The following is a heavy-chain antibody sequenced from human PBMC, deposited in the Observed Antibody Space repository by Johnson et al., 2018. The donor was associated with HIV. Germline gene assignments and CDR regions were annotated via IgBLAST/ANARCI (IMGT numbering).Heavy chain of an antibody. CDR3: ARDGLEVDAFDI. J-gene: IGHJ3*02. CDR2: IRYDGSNK. CDR1: GFTFSSYG. D-gene: IGHD3-3*01. Sequence: QVQLLESGGGVVQPGRSLRLSCAASGFTFSSYGMHWVRQAPGKGLEWVAFIRYDGSNKYYADSVKGRFTISRDNSKNTLYLQMNSLRAEDTAVYYCARDGLEVDAFDIWGQGTMVTVSS. V-gene: IGHV3-30*02.